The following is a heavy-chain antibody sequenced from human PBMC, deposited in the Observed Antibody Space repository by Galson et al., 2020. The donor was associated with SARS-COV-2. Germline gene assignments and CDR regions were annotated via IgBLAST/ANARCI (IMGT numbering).Heavy chain of an antibody. D-gene: IGHD4-17*01. V-gene: IGHV3-23*01. J-gene: IGHJ4*02. CDR2: ISDNGNTA. CDR3: AKETAVTAFADS. CDR1: GFTFSSFA. Sequence: GGSLRLSCVASGFTFSSFAMSWVRQPPGKGLEWVSAISDNGNTAYFADSVKGRFTISRDNSKNTLYLEMNSLRAEDTARYYCAKETAVTAFADSWGQGVLVTVSS.